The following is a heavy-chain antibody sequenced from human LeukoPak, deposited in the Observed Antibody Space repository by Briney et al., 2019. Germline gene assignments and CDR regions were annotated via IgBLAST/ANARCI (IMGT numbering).Heavy chain of an antibody. CDR2: ISGSGGST. J-gene: IGHJ4*02. CDR1: GFTFSSSS. CDR3: AKGSGWYV. V-gene: IGHV3-23*01. D-gene: IGHD6-19*01. Sequence: PGGSLRLSCAASGFTFSSSSMSWVRQAPGKGVEWVSVISGSGGSTDYADSVKGRFTISRDNSKNTLYLQINSLRAEDTAVYYCAKGSGWYVWGQGTLVTVSS.